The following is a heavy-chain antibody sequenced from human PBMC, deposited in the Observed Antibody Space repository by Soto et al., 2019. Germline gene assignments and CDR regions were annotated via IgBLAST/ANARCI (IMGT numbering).Heavy chain of an antibody. J-gene: IGHJ6*03. V-gene: IGHV3-15*01. CDR2: IKSKTGGGTT. Sequence: GGSLRLSCAASGFTFSNAWMSWVRQAPGKGLEWVGRIKSKTGGGTTDYAAPVKGRFTISRDDSKNTLYLQMNSLKTEDTAVYYCTTDQWALILECTYYYYYMDVWGKGTKVTVSS. CDR1: GFTFSNAW. CDR3: TTDQWALILECTYYYYYMDV. D-gene: IGHD3-3*01.